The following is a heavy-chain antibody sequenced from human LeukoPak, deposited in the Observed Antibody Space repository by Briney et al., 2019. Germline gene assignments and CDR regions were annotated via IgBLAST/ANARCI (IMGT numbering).Heavy chain of an antibody. CDR1: GGTFSSYA. Sequence: ASVKVSCKASGGTFSSYAISWVRLAPGQGLEWMGRIIPILGIANYAQKFQGRVTITADKSTSTAYMELSSLRSEDTAVYYCLYYDSSGYYPLASEPPHDAFDIWGQGTMVTVSS. J-gene: IGHJ3*02. D-gene: IGHD3-22*01. CDR2: IIPILGIA. CDR3: LYYDSSGYYPLASEPPHDAFDI. V-gene: IGHV1-69*04.